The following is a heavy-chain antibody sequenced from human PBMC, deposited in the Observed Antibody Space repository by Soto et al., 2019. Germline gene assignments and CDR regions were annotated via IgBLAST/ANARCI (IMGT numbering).Heavy chain of an antibody. V-gene: IGHV1-46*01. J-gene: IGHJ4*02. Sequence: ASLKVSCKASGYTFTTYYMHWVRQAPGQGLEWMGIISPDGGRTSYAQRFQGRVTMTRDASTSTVYMELSSLGSEDTAVYYCATRDPGHYWGQGTLVTVSS. CDR3: ATRDPGHY. CDR1: GYTFTTYY. CDR2: ISPDGGRT.